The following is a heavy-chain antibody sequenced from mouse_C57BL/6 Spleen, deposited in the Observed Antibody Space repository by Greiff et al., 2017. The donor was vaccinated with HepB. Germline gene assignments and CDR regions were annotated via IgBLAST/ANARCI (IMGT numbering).Heavy chain of an antibody. Sequence: QVQLQQPGAELVRPGSSVKLSCKASGYTFTSYWMHWVKQRPIQGLDWIGNIDPSDSETHYNQKFKDKATLTVDKSSSTAYMQLSSLTSEDSAVYYCARGGGKDAMDYWGQGTSVTVSS. CDR1: GYTFTSYW. CDR2: IDPSDSET. CDR3: ARGGGKDAMDY. V-gene: IGHV1-52*01. J-gene: IGHJ4*01. D-gene: IGHD1-1*01.